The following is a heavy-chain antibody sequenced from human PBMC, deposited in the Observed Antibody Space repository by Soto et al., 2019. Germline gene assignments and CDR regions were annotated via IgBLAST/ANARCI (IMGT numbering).Heavy chain of an antibody. J-gene: IGHJ5*02. D-gene: IGHD2-15*01. V-gene: IGHV3-21*01. CDR1: GFSFSSYS. CDR3: ARGYTGYCSGGTCYWFEP. Sequence: EVQLVESGGGLVKPGGSLRLSCAASGFSFSSYSMNWVRQAPGKGLEWVSSISSSASHINYADSVKGRFTISRDNAKKSLYLQMNSLRAEDTVVYYCARGYTGYCSGGTCYWFEPWGQGTLVTVSS. CDR2: ISSSASHI.